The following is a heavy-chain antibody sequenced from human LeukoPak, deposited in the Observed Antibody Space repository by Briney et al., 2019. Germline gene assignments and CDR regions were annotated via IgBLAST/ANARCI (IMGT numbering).Heavy chain of an antibody. Sequence: GGSLRLSCAASRFTFSSYGMHWVRQAPGKGLEWVAVISYDGSNKYYADSVKGRFTISRDNSKNTLYLQMNSLRAEDTAVYYCAGVYYYYYMDVWGKGTTVTVSS. CDR1: RFTFSSYG. V-gene: IGHV3-30*03. J-gene: IGHJ6*03. CDR3: AGVYYYYYMDV. D-gene: IGHD2-8*01. CDR2: ISYDGSNK.